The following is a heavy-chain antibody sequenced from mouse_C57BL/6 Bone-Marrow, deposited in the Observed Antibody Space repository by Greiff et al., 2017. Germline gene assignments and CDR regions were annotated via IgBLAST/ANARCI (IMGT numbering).Heavy chain of an antibody. CDR3: AREGGYPMTGFDY. CDR1: GYTFTSYW. J-gene: IGHJ2*01. D-gene: IGHD6-5*01. Sequence: QVQLQQSGAELVRPGSSVKLSCKASGYTFTSYWMDWVKQRPGQGLEWIGNIYPSDSETHYNQKFKDKATLTVDKSSSTAYMQVSSLTSEDSAVYYCAREGGYPMTGFDYWGQGTTLTVSS. CDR2: IYPSDSET. V-gene: IGHV1-61*01.